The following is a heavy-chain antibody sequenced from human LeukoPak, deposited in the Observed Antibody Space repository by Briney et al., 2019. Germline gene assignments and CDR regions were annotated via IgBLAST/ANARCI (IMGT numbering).Heavy chain of an antibody. V-gene: IGHV3-23*01. CDR3: ARGNLQQLASYYYGMDV. Sequence: GGSLRLSCTASGFNFGIYAMSWVRQAPGKGLEWVSAISGSGGSTYYADSVKGRFTISRDNSKNTLYLQMNSLRAEDTAVYYCARGNLQQLASYYYGMDVWGQGTTVTVSS. D-gene: IGHD6-13*01. CDR1: GFNFGIYA. CDR2: ISGSGGST. J-gene: IGHJ6*02.